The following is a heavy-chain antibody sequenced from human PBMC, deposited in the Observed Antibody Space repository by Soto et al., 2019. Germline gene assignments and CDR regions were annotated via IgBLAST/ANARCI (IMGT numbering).Heavy chain of an antibody. CDR3: ARVLDDDYVWGSYPLNWFDP. Sequence: EVQLVESGGGLVKPGGSLRLSCAASGFTFSSYSMNWVRQAPGKGLEWVSSISSSSSYVYYADSVKGRFTISRDNAKNSLYRQMNSLRAEATAVYYCARVLDDDYVWGSYPLNWFDPWGQGTLVTVSS. J-gene: IGHJ5*02. CDR1: GFTFSSYS. V-gene: IGHV3-21*01. CDR2: ISSSSSYV. D-gene: IGHD3-16*02.